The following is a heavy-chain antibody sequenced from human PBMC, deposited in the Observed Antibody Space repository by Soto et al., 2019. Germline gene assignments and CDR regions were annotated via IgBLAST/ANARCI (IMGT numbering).Heavy chain of an antibody. J-gene: IGHJ6*02. CDR1: GYTFTSYG. D-gene: IGHD6-6*01. V-gene: IGHV1-18*01. CDR3: ARDPSGANVSSSYYYGMDV. CDR2: ISAYNGNT. Sequence: ASVKVSCKASGYTFTSYGISWVRQAPGQGLEWMGWISAYNGNTNYAQKLQGRVTMTTDTSTSTAYMELRSLRSDDTAVYYCARDPSGANVSSSYYYGMDVWGQGTTVTVSS.